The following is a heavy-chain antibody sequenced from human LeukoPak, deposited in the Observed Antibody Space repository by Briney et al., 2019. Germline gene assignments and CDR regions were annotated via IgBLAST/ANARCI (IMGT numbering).Heavy chain of an antibody. CDR2: IIPIFGTA. Sequence: GSPVKVSCKASGGTFSSYAISWVRQAPGQGLEWMGGIIPIFGTANYAQKFQGRVTITADESMSTAYMELSSLRSEDTAVYYCASLPDKYYDSSGYYDGWGQGTLVTVSS. V-gene: IGHV1-69*01. CDR1: GGTFSSYA. D-gene: IGHD3-22*01. CDR3: ASLPDKYYDSSGYYDG. J-gene: IGHJ4*02.